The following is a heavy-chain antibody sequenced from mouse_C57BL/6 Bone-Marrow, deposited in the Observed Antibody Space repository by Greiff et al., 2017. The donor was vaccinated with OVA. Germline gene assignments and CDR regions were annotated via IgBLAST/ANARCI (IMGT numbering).Heavy chain of an antibody. D-gene: IGHD1-1*01. CDR3: TTCSTHYYGSSYWYFDV. J-gene: IGHJ1*03. Sequence: VQLQQSGAELVRPGASVKLSCTASGFNIKDDYMHWVKQRPEQGLEWIGWIDPENGDTEYASKFQGKATITADTSSNTAYLQLSSLTSEDTAVYYCTTCSTHYYGSSYWYFDVWGTGTTVTVSS. CDR2: IDPENGDT. V-gene: IGHV14-4*01. CDR1: GFNIKDDY.